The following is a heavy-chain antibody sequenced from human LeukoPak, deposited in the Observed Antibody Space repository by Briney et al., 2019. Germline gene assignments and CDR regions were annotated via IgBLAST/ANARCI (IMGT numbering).Heavy chain of an antibody. CDR3: AKDPFDILTGYFDY. CDR1: GFTSDDYA. J-gene: IGHJ4*02. CDR2: ISWNSGSI. V-gene: IGHV3-9*02. Sequence: GGSLRLSCAASGFTSDDYAMHWVRQAPGRGLEWVSGISWNSGSIGYADSVRGRFTISRGNAKNSLYLQMNSLRAEDTALYYCAKDPFDILTGYFDYWGQGTLVTVSS. D-gene: IGHD3-9*01.